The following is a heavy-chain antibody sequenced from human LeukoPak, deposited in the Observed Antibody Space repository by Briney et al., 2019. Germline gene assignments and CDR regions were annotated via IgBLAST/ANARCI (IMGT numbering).Heavy chain of an antibody. CDR1: GYSFTSYW. CDR3: ARRSLSSDYDLDY. V-gene: IGHV5-51*01. CDR2: IYPGDSDT. Sequence: GESLKISRKGSGYSFTSYWIGWVRQMPGKGLEWMGIIYPGDSDTRYSPSFQGQVTISADKSISTAYLQWSSLKASDTAMYYCARRSLSSDYDLDYWGQGTLVTVSS. J-gene: IGHJ4*02. D-gene: IGHD5-12*01.